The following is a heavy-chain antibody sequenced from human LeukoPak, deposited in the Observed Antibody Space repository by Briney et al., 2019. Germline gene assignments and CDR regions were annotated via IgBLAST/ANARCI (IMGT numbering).Heavy chain of an antibody. Sequence: SVKVSCKASGGTFCSYAISWVRQAPGQGLEWMGGIIPIFGTANYAQKFQGRVTITADESTSTAYMELSSLRSEVTAVYYCARDLDYYGSKWFDPWGQGTLVTVSS. CDR1: GGTFCSYA. CDR2: IIPIFGTA. J-gene: IGHJ5*02. CDR3: ARDLDYYGSKWFDP. V-gene: IGHV1-69*13. D-gene: IGHD3-10*01.